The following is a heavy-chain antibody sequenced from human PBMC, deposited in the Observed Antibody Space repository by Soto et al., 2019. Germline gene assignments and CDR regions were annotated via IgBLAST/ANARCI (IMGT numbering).Heavy chain of an antibody. CDR3: ARGGHIAVVTASFDY. J-gene: IGHJ4*02. V-gene: IGHV1-46*03. CDR1: GYTFTSFG. D-gene: IGHD2-21*02. CDR2: IHPSGGGT. Sequence: ASVKVSCKTSGYTFTSFGLSWVRQAPGQALEWMGVIHPSGGGTTYAQKFLGRVTVTRDTSTTTVFMELSSLRSDDTAVYYCARGGHIAVVTASFDYWGQGTLVTVSS.